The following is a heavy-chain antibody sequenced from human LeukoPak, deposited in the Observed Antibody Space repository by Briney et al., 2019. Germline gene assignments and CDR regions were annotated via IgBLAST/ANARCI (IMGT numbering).Heavy chain of an antibody. D-gene: IGHD2-2*01. CDR3: ARDTDCSSTSCHWVDP. CDR1: GGSISSYY. J-gene: IGHJ5*02. CDR2: IYYSGST. Sequence: SETPSLTCTVSGGSISSYYWSWIRQPPGKRLEWIGYIYYSGSTNYNPSLKSRVTISVDTSKNQFSLKLSSVTAADTAVYYCARDTDCSSTSCHWVDPWGQGTLVTVSS. V-gene: IGHV4-59*01.